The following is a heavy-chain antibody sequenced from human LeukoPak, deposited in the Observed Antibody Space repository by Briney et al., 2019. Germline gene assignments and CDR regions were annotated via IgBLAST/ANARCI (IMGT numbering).Heavy chain of an antibody. CDR3: ASGGGYYYYSMDV. CDR1: GYTFTNYY. D-gene: IGHD3-16*01. Sequence: ASVKVSCKASGYTFTNYYMHWVRQAPGQGLEWMGIINPSGGSTSYAQKFQGRVTMTRDMSTSTVYMELSSLRSEDTAVYYCASGGGYYYYSMDVWGKGTTVTVS. J-gene: IGHJ6*03. CDR2: INPSGGST. V-gene: IGHV1-46*01.